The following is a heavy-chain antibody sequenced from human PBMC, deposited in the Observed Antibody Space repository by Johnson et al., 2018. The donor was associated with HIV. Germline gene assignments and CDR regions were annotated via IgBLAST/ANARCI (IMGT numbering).Heavy chain of an antibody. CDR3: ASFLSGWYWVGAFDI. Sequence: VQLVESGGGVVQPGRSLRLSCAASGFTFSSYAMNWVRQAPGKGLEWVSAISGSGGSTYYADSVKGRFTISRDNAKNSLYLQMNSLRAEDTALYYCASFLSGWYWVGAFDIWGQGTMVTVS. J-gene: IGHJ3*02. D-gene: IGHD6-19*01. CDR2: ISGSGGST. CDR1: GFTFSSYA. V-gene: IGHV3-23*04.